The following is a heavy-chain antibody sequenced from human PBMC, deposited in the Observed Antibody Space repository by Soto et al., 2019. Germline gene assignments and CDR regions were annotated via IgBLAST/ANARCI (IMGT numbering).Heavy chain of an antibody. D-gene: IGHD1-1*01. V-gene: IGHV3-23*01. CDR3: AKDLAATATGDSFDI. J-gene: IGHJ3*02. CDR2: VTNSGSNT. CDR1: GFTFSTHA. Sequence: EVQLLESGGGLVQPGGSLRLSCAASGFTFSTHAMTWVRQAPGKGLEWVSSVTNSGSNTYHADSVKGRFTISRDNSKNMLFLQMNSLRAEDTALYYCAKDLAATATGDSFDIWGQGTMVTVSS.